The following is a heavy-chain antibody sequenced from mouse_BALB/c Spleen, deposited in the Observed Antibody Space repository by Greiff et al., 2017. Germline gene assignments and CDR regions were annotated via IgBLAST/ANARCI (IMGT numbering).Heavy chain of an antibody. CDR2: IDPFNGGT. D-gene: IGHD3-3*01. CDR3: ARGGDGGFAY. CDR1: GYSFTSYY. Sequence: VQLQQSGPELMKPGASVKISCKASGYSFTSYYMHWVKQSHGKSLEWIGYIDPFNGGTSYNQKFKGKATLTVDKSSSTAYMHLSSLTSEDSAVYYCARGGDGGFAYWGQGTLVTVSA. V-gene: IGHV1S135*01. J-gene: IGHJ3*01.